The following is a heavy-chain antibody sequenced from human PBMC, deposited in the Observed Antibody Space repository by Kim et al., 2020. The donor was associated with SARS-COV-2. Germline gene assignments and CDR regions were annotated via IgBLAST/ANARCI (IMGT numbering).Heavy chain of an antibody. Sequence: GGSLRLSCAASGFTFSSYGMHWVRQAPGKGLEWVAVIWYDGSNKYYADSVKGRFTISRDNSKNTLYLQMNSLRAEDTAVYYCARDPRIYGMDVWGQGTTVTVSS. V-gene: IGHV3-33*01. CDR1: GFTFSSYG. CDR2: IWYDGSNK. J-gene: IGHJ6*02. D-gene: IGHD2-15*01. CDR3: ARDPRIYGMDV.